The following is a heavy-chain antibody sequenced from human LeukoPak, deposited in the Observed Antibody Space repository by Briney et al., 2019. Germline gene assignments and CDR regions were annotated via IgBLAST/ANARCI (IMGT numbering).Heavy chain of an antibody. Sequence: GGSLRLSCAASGFTFSGHWMSWVRQAPAKGLEWVAHMNGDGSQIYYMDFVKGRFTISRDNAKNSLYLQMNGLRAEDTAVYYCVAWGNSGNSWGQGTMIIVSS. CDR1: GFTFSGHW. D-gene: IGHD1-26*01. CDR3: VAWGNSGNS. J-gene: IGHJ3*01. V-gene: IGHV3-7*01. CDR2: MNGDGSQI.